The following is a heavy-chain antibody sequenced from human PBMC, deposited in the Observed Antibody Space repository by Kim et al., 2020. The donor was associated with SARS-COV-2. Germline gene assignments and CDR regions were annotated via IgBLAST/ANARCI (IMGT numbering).Heavy chain of an antibody. J-gene: IGHJ4*02. CDR1: GYSFTSYW. Sequence: GESLKISCKGSGYSFTSYWISWVRQMPGKGLEWMGRIDPSDSYTNYSPSFQGHVTISADKSISTAYLQWSSLKASDTAMYYCAIGPVVVVAATPLDYWGQGTLVTVSS. V-gene: IGHV5-10-1*01. CDR3: AIGPVVVVAATPLDY. D-gene: IGHD2-15*01. CDR2: IDPSDSYT.